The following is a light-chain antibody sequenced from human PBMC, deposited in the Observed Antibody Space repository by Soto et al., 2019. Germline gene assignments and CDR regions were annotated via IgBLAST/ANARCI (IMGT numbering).Light chain of an antibody. V-gene: IGKV3-11*01. CDR1: QSVSTY. J-gene: IGKJ3*01. Sequence: EMVLTQSPATLSLSPGERATLSCRASQSVSTYLAWYQQKPGQAPRLLIHDASNRATGIPDRFSGSGSGTYFTLTISSLEPEDFAVYDCQQRSTLPYTFGPGTKVDV. CDR3: QQRSTLPYT. CDR2: DAS.